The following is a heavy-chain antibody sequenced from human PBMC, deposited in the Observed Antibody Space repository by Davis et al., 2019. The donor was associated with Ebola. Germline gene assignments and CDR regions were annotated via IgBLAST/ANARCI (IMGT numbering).Heavy chain of an antibody. Sequence: SLKISCAASGFTFDDYAMHWVRQAPGKGLEWVSGISWNSGSIGYADSVKGRFTISRDNAKNSLYLQMNSLRAEDTALYYCAKVSLAVAGNYFDYWGQGTLVTVSS. CDR3: AKVSLAVAGNYFDY. D-gene: IGHD6-19*01. CDR2: ISWNSGSI. V-gene: IGHV3-9*01. CDR1: GFTFDDYA. J-gene: IGHJ4*02.